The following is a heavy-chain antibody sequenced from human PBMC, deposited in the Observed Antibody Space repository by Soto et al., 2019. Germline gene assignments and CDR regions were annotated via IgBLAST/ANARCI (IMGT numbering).Heavy chain of an antibody. Sequence: SVKVSCKASGGTFSSYAISWVRQAPGQGLEWMGGIIPIFGTANYAQKFQGRVTITADESTSTAYMELSSLRSEDTAVYYCARGDPGIAVAGYNWFDPWGQGTLVTVSS. CDR3: ARGDPGIAVAGYNWFDP. CDR1: GGTFSSYA. V-gene: IGHV1-69*13. J-gene: IGHJ5*02. D-gene: IGHD6-19*01. CDR2: IIPIFGTA.